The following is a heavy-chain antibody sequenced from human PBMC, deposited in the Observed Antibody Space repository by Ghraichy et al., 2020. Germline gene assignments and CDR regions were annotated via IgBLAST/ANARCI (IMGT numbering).Heavy chain of an antibody. J-gene: IGHJ4*02. Sequence: LSLTCAASGFTFSSYAMSWVRQAPGKGLEWVSAISGSGGSTYYADSVKGRFTISRDNSKNTLYLQMNSLRAEDTAVYYCAKRDAYNFADYWGQGTLVTVSS. CDR2: ISGSGGST. V-gene: IGHV3-23*01. CDR1: GFTFSSYA. D-gene: IGHD5-24*01. CDR3: AKRDAYNFADY.